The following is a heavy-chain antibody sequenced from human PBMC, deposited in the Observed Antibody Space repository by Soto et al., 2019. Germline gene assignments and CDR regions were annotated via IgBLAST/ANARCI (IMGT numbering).Heavy chain of an antibody. Sequence: VGSLRLSCAVSGITVSSYYMSWVRQAAGKGLEWVSIIYAGTITYYADSVKGRFTIYRDNSKNTLNLEMNSLRVEDTAVYYCARIPYDNSGTIFDYWGQGTLVTVSS. D-gene: IGHD3-22*01. CDR3: ARIPYDNSGTIFDY. V-gene: IGHV3-53*01. CDR1: GITVSSYY. J-gene: IGHJ4*02. CDR2: IYAGTIT.